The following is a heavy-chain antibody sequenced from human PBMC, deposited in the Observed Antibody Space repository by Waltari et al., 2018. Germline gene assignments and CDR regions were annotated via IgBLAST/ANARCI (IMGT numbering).Heavy chain of an antibody. CDR1: GGSISSYY. J-gene: IGHJ2*01. CDR3: ARVRIWRARWYFDL. Sequence: QVQLQESGPGLVKSSETLSLTCTVSGGSISSYYWSWIRQPAGKGLEWIGRIYTSGSTNYNPSLKSRVTMSVDTSKNQFSLKLSSVTAADTAVYYCARVRIWRARWYFDLWGRGTLVTVSS. D-gene: IGHD1-1*01. CDR2: IYTSGST. V-gene: IGHV4-4*07.